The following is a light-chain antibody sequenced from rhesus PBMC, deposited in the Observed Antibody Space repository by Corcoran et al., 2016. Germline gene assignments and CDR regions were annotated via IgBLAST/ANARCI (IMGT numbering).Light chain of an antibody. CDR3: QQYSNWWT. CDR1: QGVSRS. Sequence: EIVLTQSPATLSLSQGERATLSCRASQGVSRSLVWYQRKPYQAPRLLIYDESTRDTGTPDRVSGSGSGTDFTLTISSLEPEDFAVYYCQQYSNWWTFGQGTKVEI. J-gene: IGKJ1*01. V-gene: IGKV3-42*03. CDR2: DES.